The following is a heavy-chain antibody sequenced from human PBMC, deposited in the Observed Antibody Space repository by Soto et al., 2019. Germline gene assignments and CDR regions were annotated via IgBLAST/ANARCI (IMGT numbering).Heavy chain of an antibody. J-gene: IGHJ6*02. V-gene: IGHV3-23*01. D-gene: IGHD3-3*01. CDR1: GLTLNSHA. CDR2: ISDNGGDT. Sequence: SLRLSCAASGLTLNSHAMSWVRQAPGKGLEWVSTISDNGGDTFYGDSVKGRFTISRDNSKNTLYLQMNSLRAEDTAVYYWAKDLEWVVPGGAFYYHGPEVWCQGTTVTVS. CDR3: AKDLEWVVPGGAFYYHGPEV.